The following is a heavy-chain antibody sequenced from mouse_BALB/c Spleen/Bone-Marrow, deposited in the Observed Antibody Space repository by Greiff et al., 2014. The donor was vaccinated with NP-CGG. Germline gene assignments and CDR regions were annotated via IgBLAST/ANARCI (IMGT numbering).Heavy chain of an antibody. CDR1: GFNIKEFY. J-gene: IGHJ3*01. Sequence: DVKLQESGAELVRPGALVKLSCIPSGFNIKEFYMHWVKQRPEQGLEWIGWIDPENGNTIYDPNFQGKASISADTSSNTAYLQLSNLTSEDTAVYYCVRGNFQFAYWGQGTLVTVSA. CDR2: IDPENGNT. V-gene: IGHV14-1*02. CDR3: VRGNFQFAY.